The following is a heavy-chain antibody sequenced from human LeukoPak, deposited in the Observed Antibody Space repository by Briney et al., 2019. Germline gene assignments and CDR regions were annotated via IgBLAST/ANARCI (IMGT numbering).Heavy chain of an antibody. CDR1: GGSISSYY. V-gene: IGHV4-59*01. CDR3: ARERYDILTGYPLFDY. CDR2: IYYSGST. J-gene: IGHJ4*02. Sequence: SVTLSLTCTVSGGSISSYYWSWIRQPPGKGLEWIGYIYYSGSTNYNPSLKSRVTISVDTFKNQFSLKLSSVTAADTAVYYCARERYDILTGYPLFDYWGQGTLVTVSS. D-gene: IGHD3-9*01.